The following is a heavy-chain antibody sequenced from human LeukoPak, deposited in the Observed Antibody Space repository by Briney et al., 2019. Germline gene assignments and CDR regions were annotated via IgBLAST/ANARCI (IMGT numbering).Heavy chain of an antibody. CDR2: FDPEDGET. CDR1: GYTLTELS. Sequence: ASVKVPCKVSGYTLTELSMHWVRQAPGKGLEWMGGFDPEDGETIYAQKFQGRVTMTEDTSTDTAYMELSSLRSEDTAVYYCATYNWNTFDYYYMDVWEKGPRSPSP. V-gene: IGHV1-24*01. J-gene: IGHJ6*03. CDR3: ATYNWNTFDYYYMDV. D-gene: IGHD1-1*01.